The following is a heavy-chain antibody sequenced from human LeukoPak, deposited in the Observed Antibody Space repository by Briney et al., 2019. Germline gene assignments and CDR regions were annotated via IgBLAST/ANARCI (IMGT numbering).Heavy chain of an antibody. CDR3: ARSPTVTYPEYYFDY. V-gene: IGHV4-34*01. Sequence: SETLSFTCAVYGGSFSGYYWSWIRQPPGKGLEWIGEINHSGSTNYNPSLKSRVTISVDTSKNQFSLKLSSVTAADTAVYYCARSPTVTYPEYYFDYWGQGTLVTVSS. J-gene: IGHJ4*02. CDR1: GGSFSGYY. CDR2: INHSGST. D-gene: IGHD4-17*01.